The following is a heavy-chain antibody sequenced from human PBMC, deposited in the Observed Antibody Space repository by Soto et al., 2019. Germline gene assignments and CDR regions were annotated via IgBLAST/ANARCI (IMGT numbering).Heavy chain of an antibody. CDR1: VYTFTNYG. CDR3: AGQWRVMEIDS. V-gene: IGHV1-18*04. Sequence: GASLPVSCMSSVYTFTNYGIIWVLQAPGRGREWVGWISAYNGNTTYAEKLQGRVTMTTDTFTSTAYMKLRSLRYDDTDVYYCAGQWRVMEIDSWGQGTTVTVSS. D-gene: IGHD6-19*01. J-gene: IGHJ6*02. CDR2: ISAYNGNT.